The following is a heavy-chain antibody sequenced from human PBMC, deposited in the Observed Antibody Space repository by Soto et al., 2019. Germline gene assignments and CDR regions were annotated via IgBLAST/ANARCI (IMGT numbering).Heavy chain of an antibody. D-gene: IGHD2-15*01. CDR3: ARSGWGYCSGGSCLYNWFDP. Sequence: QVQLVQSGAEVKKPGASVKVSCKASGYTFTSYYMHWVRQAPGQGLEWMGIINPSGGSTSYAQKFQGRVTMTRDTSTRTVYMGLSSLRSEDTAVYYCARSGWGYCSGGSCLYNWFDPWGQGTLVTVSS. CDR1: GYTFTSYY. J-gene: IGHJ5*02. CDR2: INPSGGST. V-gene: IGHV1-46*01.